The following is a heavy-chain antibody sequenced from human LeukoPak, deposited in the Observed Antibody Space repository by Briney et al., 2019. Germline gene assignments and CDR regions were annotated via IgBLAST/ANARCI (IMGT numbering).Heavy chain of an antibody. CDR3: ARVVYFDWNYFDY. CDR1: GGSISSSSYY. D-gene: IGHD3-9*01. CDR2: IYYSGST. J-gene: IGHJ4*02. Sequence: SETLSLTCTVSGGSISSSSYYWGWIRQPPGKGLEWTGSIYYSGSTYYNPSLKSRVTISVDTSKNQFSLKLSSVTAADTAVYYCARVVYFDWNYFDYWGQGTLVTVSS. V-gene: IGHV4-39*07.